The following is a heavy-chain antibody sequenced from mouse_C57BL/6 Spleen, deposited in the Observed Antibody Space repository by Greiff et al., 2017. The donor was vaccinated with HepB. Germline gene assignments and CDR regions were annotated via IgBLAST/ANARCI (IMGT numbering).Heavy chain of an antibody. D-gene: IGHD1-1*01. CDR1: GFNIKDYY. V-gene: IGHV14-2*01. CDR3: AATVVATREYYFDY. J-gene: IGHJ2*01. CDR2: IDPEDGET. Sequence: EVQLQHSGAELVKPGASVKLSCTASGFNIKDYYMHWVKQRTEQGLEWIGRIDPEDGETKYAPKFQGKATITADTSSNTTYLQLSSLTSEDTAVYYCAATVVATREYYFDYWGQGTTLTVSS.